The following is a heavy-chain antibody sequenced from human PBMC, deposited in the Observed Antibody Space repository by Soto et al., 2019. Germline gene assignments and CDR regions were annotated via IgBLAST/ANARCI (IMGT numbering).Heavy chain of an antibody. CDR3: ASEDYGGNFYYFDY. CDR1: GFTFSSYW. V-gene: IGHV3-74*01. CDR2: INSDGSST. D-gene: IGHD4-17*01. Sequence: GGSLRLSCAASGFTFSSYWMHWVRQAPGKGLVWVSRINSDGSSTSYADSVKGRFTISRDNSKNTLYLQMNSLRAEDTAVYYCASEDYGGNFYYFDYWGQGTLVTVSS. J-gene: IGHJ4*02.